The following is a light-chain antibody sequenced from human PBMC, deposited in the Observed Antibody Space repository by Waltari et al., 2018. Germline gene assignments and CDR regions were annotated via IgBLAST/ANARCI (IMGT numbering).Light chain of an antibody. J-gene: IGKJ1*01. CDR2: GAS. CDR1: QSVSSS. Sequence: IVMTQSPGTLSVSPGERATLSCRASQSVSSSLAWYQQKPGQAPRLLIYGASTRATGIPGRFSGSGSGTEFTLTISGLQSEDFAVYHCQQYSDWPLTFGQGTKVEI. V-gene: IGKV3-15*01. CDR3: QQYSDWPLT.